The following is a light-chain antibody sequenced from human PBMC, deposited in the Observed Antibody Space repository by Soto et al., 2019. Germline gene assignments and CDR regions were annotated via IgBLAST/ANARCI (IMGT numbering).Light chain of an antibody. CDR1: QSVTSN. CDR3: QQYATSPIT. CDR2: GTS. Sequence: EIVMTQSPVTLSVSPGERATLSCKTSQSVTSNLAWYQQKPGQAPRLLISGTSSRAAGIPDRLSGSGSGTDFTLTISRLEPEDFALYYCQQYATSPITFGQGTRLEIK. J-gene: IGKJ5*01. V-gene: IGKV3-20*01.